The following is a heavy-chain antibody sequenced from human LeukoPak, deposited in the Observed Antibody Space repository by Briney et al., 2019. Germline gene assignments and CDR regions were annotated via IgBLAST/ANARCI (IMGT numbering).Heavy chain of an antibody. CDR3: ARDREYSSPWDYYYYYGMDV. CDR2: ISAYNGNT. J-gene: IGHJ6*02. V-gene: IGHV1-18*01. Sequence: GAPVKVSCKASGYTFTSYGISWVRQAPGQGLEWMGWISAYNGNTNYAQKPQGRVTMTTDTSTSTAYMELRSLRSDDTAVYYCARDREYSSPWDYYYYYGMDVWGQGTTVTVSS. D-gene: IGHD6-6*01. CDR1: GYTFTSYG.